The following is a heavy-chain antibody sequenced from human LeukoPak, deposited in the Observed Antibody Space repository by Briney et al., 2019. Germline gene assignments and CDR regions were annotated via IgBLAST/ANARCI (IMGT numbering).Heavy chain of an antibody. Sequence: GGSLRLSCAASGVTLSSCWMHWVRQAPGKGLVWVSRISSDGSNTAYADSVKGRFTISRDNAKNTLYLQMTGLRAEDTAVYYCVIAAAGTKVDFHHWGQGTLVTVSS. CDR2: ISSDGSNT. CDR3: VIAAAGTKVDFHH. V-gene: IGHV3-74*01. J-gene: IGHJ1*01. D-gene: IGHD6-13*01. CDR1: GVTLSSCW.